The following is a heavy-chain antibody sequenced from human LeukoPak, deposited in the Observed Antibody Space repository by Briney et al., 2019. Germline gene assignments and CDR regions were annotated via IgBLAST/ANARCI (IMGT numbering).Heavy chain of an antibody. Sequence: GGSLRLSCAASGFTFSSYGMHWVRQAPGKGLEWVAVIWYDGSNKYYADSVKGRFTNSRDNSKNTLYLQMNSLRAEDTAVYYCARDPCGGDCYAFDIWGQGTMVTVSS. D-gene: IGHD2-21*02. CDR1: GFTFSSYG. V-gene: IGHV3-33*01. CDR2: IWYDGSNK. CDR3: ARDPCGGDCYAFDI. J-gene: IGHJ3*02.